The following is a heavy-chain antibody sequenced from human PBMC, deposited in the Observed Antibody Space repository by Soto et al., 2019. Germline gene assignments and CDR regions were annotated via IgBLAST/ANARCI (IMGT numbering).Heavy chain of an antibody. CDR2: IYYSGST. CDR3: ARDPQNWFDP. J-gene: IGHJ5*02. CDR1: GGSISSSSYY. V-gene: IGHV4-39*02. Sequence: SETLSLICSVSGGSISSSSYYWGWIRQPPGKGLEWIGSIYYSGSTYYNPSLKSRVTVSVDTSKNQFSLKLSSVTAADTAVYYCARDPQNWFDPWGQGTLVTVSS.